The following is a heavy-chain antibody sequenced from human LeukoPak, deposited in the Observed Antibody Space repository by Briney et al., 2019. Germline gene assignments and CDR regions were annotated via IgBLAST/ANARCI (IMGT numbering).Heavy chain of an antibody. V-gene: IGHV3-30*18. Sequence: GGSLRLSCAASGFTFSSYGMHWVRQAPGKGLEWVAVISYDGSNKYYADSVKGRLTISRDNSKNTLYLQMNSLRAEDTAVYYCAKERLRFLEWLFDYWGQGTLVTVSS. CDR1: GFTFSSYG. J-gene: IGHJ4*02. CDR2: ISYDGSNK. D-gene: IGHD3-3*01. CDR3: AKERLRFLEWLFDY.